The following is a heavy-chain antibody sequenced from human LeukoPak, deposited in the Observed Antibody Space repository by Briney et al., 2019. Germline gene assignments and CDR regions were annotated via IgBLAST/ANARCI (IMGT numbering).Heavy chain of an antibody. CDR1: GYTFTSYG. CDR3: ATFNHYYGSGSYKTPHAFDI. J-gene: IGHJ3*02. CDR2: ISAYNGNT. V-gene: IGHV1-18*01. Sequence: ASVKVSCKASGYTFTSYGISWVRQAPGQGLEWMGWISAYNGNTNYAQKLQGRVTMTTDTSTSTAYMELRSLRSDDTAVYYCATFNHYYGSGSYKTPHAFDIWGQGTMVTVSS. D-gene: IGHD3-10*01.